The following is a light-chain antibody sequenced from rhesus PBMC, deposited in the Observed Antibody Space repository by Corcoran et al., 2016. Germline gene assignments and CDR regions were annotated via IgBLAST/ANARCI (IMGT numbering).Light chain of an antibody. CDR1: QSLLCSSNNKNY. CDR3: QQYYSTPLT. Sequence: DIVMTQSPDSLAVSLGERVTINCKSSQSLLCSSNNKNYLAWYQHKTGQAPKLLIYWASTRESGVPKQVSGSGSGTDFTLTISGLQAEDVAVYYCQQYYSTPLTFGGGTKVEIK. J-gene: IGKJ4*01. V-gene: IGKV4-1*01. CDR2: WAS.